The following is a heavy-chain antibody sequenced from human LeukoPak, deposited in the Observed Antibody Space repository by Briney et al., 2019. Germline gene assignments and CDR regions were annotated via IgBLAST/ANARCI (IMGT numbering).Heavy chain of an antibody. J-gene: IGHJ4*02. Sequence: PGGSLRLSCAASGFTFSNNWMTWVRQAPGKGLEWVATIKQDGSDKYYVSSVKGRFSISRDNARNSLYLQMNSLRAEDTAVYYCARARGAILDYWGQGTLVTVSS. V-gene: IGHV3-7*01. D-gene: IGHD3-10*01. CDR1: GFTFSNNW. CDR3: ARARGAILDY. CDR2: IKQDGSDK.